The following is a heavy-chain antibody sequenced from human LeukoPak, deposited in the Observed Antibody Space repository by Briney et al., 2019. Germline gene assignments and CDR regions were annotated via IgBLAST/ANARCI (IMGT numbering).Heavy chain of an antibody. J-gene: IGHJ6*03. Sequence: ASVTVSCKASGYTFTSYYMHWVRQAPGQGLEWMGIINPSGGSTSYAQKFQGRVTMTRDTSTSTVYMELSSLRSEDTAVYYCARGTHIVATIGGTYYYYYYMDVWGKGTTVTISS. CDR3: ARGTHIVATIGGTYYYYYYMDV. V-gene: IGHV1-46*01. CDR2: INPSGGST. D-gene: IGHD5-12*01. CDR1: GYTFTSYY.